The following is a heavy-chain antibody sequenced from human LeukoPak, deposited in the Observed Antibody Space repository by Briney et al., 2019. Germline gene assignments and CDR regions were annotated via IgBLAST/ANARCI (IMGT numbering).Heavy chain of an antibody. V-gene: IGHV3-7*04. CDR2: IKQDGSKK. D-gene: IGHD5-24*01. J-gene: IGHJ4*02. CDR1: GLPFSSYW. Sequence: GGSLRLSCVASGLPFSSYWMTWVRQAPGKGLEWVANIKQDGSKKSYVDSVKGRFTISRDNAKNSLYLQMNSLRAEDTAIYYCTRVGYIDEGIDYWGQGTLVTVSS. CDR3: TRVGYIDEGIDY.